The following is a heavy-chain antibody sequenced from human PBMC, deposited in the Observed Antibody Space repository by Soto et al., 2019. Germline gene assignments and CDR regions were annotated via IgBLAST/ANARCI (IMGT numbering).Heavy chain of an antibody. Sequence: GESLKISCQGSGYSFSSNWIGWVRQRPGKGLEWMGIIYPGDSEVKYSPSFRGQVTISVDTSISTAYLQWSSLKATDTAMYYCARHLYESSGYRYFDLLGQGTLVTVSS. CDR3: ARHLYESSGYRYFDL. J-gene: IGHJ4*02. CDR2: IYPGDSEV. V-gene: IGHV5-51*01. D-gene: IGHD3-22*01. CDR1: GYSFSSNW.